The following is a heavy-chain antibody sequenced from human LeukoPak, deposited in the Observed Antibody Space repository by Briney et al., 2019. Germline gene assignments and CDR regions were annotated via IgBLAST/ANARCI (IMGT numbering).Heavy chain of an antibody. CDR3: ARDWSHRCFDY. CDR1: GFTVSSNY. J-gene: IGHJ4*02. CDR2: IRSGDRGGST. V-gene: IGHV3-53*01. D-gene: IGHD3-3*01. Sequence: AGSLRLSCAASGFTVSSNYMSWVRQAPGKGLEWVSVIRSGDRGGSTYYADSVKGRFTISRDNSKNTLYLQMNSLRAEDTAVYYCARDWSHRCFDYWGQGTLVTVSS.